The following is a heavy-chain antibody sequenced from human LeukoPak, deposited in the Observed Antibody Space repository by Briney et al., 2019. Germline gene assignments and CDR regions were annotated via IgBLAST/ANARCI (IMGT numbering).Heavy chain of an antibody. V-gene: IGHV4-30-2*01. J-gene: IGHJ4*02. Sequence: TLSLTCTVSGGSISSGGYYWSWIRQPPGKGLEWIGYIYHRRSTNYNPSLKSRVTMSVDTSKNQFSLNLSSVTAADTAVYYCVEDRGNHVTDYWGQGTLVTVSS. CDR1: GGSISSGGYY. CDR3: VEDRGNHVTDY. CDR2: IYHRRST. D-gene: IGHD1-14*01.